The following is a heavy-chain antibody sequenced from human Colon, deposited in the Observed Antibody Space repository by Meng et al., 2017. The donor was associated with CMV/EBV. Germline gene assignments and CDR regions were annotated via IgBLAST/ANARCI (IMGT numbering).Heavy chain of an antibody. J-gene: IGHJ4*02. CDR3: AREHYSNYDY. CDR2: ISSSGSTI. D-gene: IGHD4-11*01. Sequence: GESLKISCAASGFTFSDYYMSWIRQAPGKGLEWVSYISSSGSTIYYADFVKGRFTISRDNAKNSLYLQMNSLRAEDTAVYYCAREHYSNYDYWGQGTLVTVSS. V-gene: IGHV3-11*04. CDR1: GFTFSDYY.